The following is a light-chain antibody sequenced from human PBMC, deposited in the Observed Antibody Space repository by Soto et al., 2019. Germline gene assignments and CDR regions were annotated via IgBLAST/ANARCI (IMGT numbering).Light chain of an antibody. CDR1: QSISGS. Sequence: DIQMTQSPSTLSASVGDRVTITCRASQSISGSLAWYQQKPGKAPKLLIYKASNLKSGLPSRFSGIGAGTEYNLTISSLQPDDFASYYCQQYNGYWTFGQGTRVEIK. CDR3: QQYNGYWT. V-gene: IGKV1-5*03. J-gene: IGKJ1*01. CDR2: KAS.